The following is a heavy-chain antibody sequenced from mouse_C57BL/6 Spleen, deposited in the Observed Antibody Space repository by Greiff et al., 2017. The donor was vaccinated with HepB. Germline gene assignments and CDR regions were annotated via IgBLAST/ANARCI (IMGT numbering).Heavy chain of an antibody. CDR2: ISNGGGST. CDR3: ARGDGYYEGAMDY. J-gene: IGHJ4*01. V-gene: IGHV5-12*01. D-gene: IGHD2-3*01. Sequence: EVKLVESGGGLVQPGGSLKLSCAASGFTFSDYYMYWVRQTPEKRLEWVAYISNGGGSTYYPDTVKGRFTISRDNAKNTLYLQMSRLKSEDTAMYYCARGDGYYEGAMDYWGQGTSVTVSS. CDR1: GFTFSDYY.